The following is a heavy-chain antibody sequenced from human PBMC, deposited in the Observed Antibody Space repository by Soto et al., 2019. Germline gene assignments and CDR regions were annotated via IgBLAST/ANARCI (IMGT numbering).Heavy chain of an antibody. V-gene: IGHV1-69*13. CDR2: IIPIFGTT. J-gene: IGHJ3*02. D-gene: IGHD4-17*01. CDR1: GYTFSNYG. Sequence: GASVKVSCKASGYTFSNYGIHWVRQAPGQGLEWMGGIIPIFGTTNYAQKFQGRVTITADESTSTAYMELSSLRSEDTAVYYCARAPMTTVTPDAFDIWGQGTMVTVSS. CDR3: ARAPMTTVTPDAFDI.